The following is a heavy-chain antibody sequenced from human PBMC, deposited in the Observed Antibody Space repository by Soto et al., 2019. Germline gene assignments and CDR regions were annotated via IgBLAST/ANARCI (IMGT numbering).Heavy chain of an antibody. V-gene: IGHV4-34*02. CDR3: ARGQRRGGSSGWSL. CDR1: GGPFSGYY. D-gene: IGHD6-19*01. J-gene: IGHJ4*02. Sequence: QVQLQQWGAGQLKPSETLSLTCAVHGESFSGYGGPFSGYYWSWIRQTPGKGLEWIGAINHRGGANCKPSLKSRVTISVDTSKNQFSRNLNSVTAADTAVYYCARGQRRGGSSGWSLWGQGTLVTVSS. CDR2: INHRGGA.